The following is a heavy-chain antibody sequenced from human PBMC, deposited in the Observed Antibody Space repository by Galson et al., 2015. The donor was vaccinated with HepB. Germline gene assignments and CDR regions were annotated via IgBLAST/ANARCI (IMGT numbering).Heavy chain of an antibody. CDR2: IYSGGST. CDR3: VRDRGYCSNGVCYRFLDY. D-gene: IGHD2-8*01. V-gene: IGHV3-66*01. Sequence: SLRLSCAAPGFIVSSNYMSWVRQAPGKGLEWVSVIYSGGSTDYADSVKGRFTISRDSSKNTLYLQMNSLRAEDAAVYYCVRDRGYCSNGVCYRFLDYWGQGTLVTVSS. CDR1: GFIVSSNY. J-gene: IGHJ4*02.